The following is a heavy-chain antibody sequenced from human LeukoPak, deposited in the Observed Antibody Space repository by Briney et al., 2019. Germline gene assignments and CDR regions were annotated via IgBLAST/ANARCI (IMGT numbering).Heavy chain of an antibody. V-gene: IGHV4-59*12. D-gene: IGHD3-10*01. CDR1: GGAISRYY. Sequence: SETLSLTCSVSGGAISRYYWSWIRQPPGKGLEWIGYIYYSGSTNYNPSLKSRVTISVDTSKNQFSLKLSSVTAADTAVYYCARDSYGSGSYSYYYYYYMDVWGKGTTVTISS. J-gene: IGHJ6*03. CDR2: IYYSGST. CDR3: ARDSYGSGSYSYYYYYYMDV.